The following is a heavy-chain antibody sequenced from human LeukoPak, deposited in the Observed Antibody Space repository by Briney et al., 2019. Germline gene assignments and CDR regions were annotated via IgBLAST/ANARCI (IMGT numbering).Heavy chain of an antibody. V-gene: IGHV4-59*12. J-gene: IGHJ5*02. D-gene: IGHD1-26*01. Sequence: SETLSLTCTVSGGSISSYYWSWIRQPPGKGLEWIGYIYYSGSTYYNPSLKSRVTISVDTSKNQFSLKLNSVTAADTAVYYCARSLEGATNWFDPWGQGTLVTVSS. CDR1: GGSISSYY. CDR2: IYYSGST. CDR3: ARSLEGATNWFDP.